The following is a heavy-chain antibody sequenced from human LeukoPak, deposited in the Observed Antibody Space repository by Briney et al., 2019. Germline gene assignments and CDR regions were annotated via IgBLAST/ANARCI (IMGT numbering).Heavy chain of an antibody. D-gene: IGHD3-10*01. CDR3: AKVWRVRGVITAVFDS. CDR1: GFTFDDYG. J-gene: IGHJ4*02. V-gene: IGHV3-20*04. Sequence: GGSLRLSCAASGFTFDDYGMSWVLQAPGKGLEWVSGINWNGGSTAYADSVKGRFTISRDNAKNSLYLQMNSLRAEDTAVYYCAKVWRVRGVITAVFDSWGQGTLVTVSS. CDR2: INWNGGST.